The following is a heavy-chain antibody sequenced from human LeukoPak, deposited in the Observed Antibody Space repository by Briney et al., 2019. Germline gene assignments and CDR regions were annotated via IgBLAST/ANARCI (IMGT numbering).Heavy chain of an antibody. J-gene: IGHJ4*02. CDR2: IYTSGST. D-gene: IGHD3-22*01. V-gene: IGHV4-4*08. Sequence: SETLSLTCTVSGGSISSYYWSWIRQPPGKGLEWIGYIYTSGSTNYNPSLKSRVTMSVDTSKNQFSLKLSSVTAADTAVYYCASANNNYYDSSGDDYWGQGTLVTVSS. CDR1: GGSISSYY. CDR3: ASANNNYYDSSGDDY.